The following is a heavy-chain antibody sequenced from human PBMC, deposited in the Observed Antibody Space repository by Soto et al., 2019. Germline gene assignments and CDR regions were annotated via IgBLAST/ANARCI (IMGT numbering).Heavy chain of an antibody. Sequence: PSDTLSLTCAVSGGSISSGGYSWSWILHPPGKGLEWIGYIYHSGSTYYNPSLKSRVTISVDRSKNQFSLKLSSVTAADTAVYYCASTITRTTVTNFDYWGQGTLVTVSS. V-gene: IGHV4-30-2*01. CDR2: IYHSGST. D-gene: IGHD4-17*01. CDR1: GGSISSGGYS. CDR3: ASTITRTTVTNFDY. J-gene: IGHJ4*02.